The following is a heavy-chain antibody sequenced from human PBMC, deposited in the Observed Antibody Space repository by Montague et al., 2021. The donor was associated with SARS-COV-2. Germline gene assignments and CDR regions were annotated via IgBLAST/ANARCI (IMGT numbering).Heavy chain of an antibody. CDR1: GGSISSGGYY. D-gene: IGHD3-22*01. V-gene: IGHV4-31*03. CDR2: IYHTGST. Sequence: TLSLTCTVSGGSISSGGYYWSWIRQPPGKGLEWIGYIYHTGSTHYNPSLKSRVTISKETSKNHFSLNLSSVTAADSAVYYCARDSGYYDSSGYSYDAFDIGGQGTKVTVSS. CDR3: ARDSGYYDSSGYSYDAFDI. J-gene: IGHJ3*02.